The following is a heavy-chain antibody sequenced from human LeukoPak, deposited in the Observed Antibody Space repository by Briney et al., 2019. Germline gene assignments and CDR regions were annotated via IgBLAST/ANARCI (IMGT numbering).Heavy chain of an antibody. D-gene: IGHD5-12*01. V-gene: IGHV4-59*08. J-gene: IGHJ4*02. CDR1: VGSISSYY. CDR2: IYYSGST. Sequence: PSETLSLTCTVSVGSISSYYWSWIRQPPGKGLEWIGYIYYSGSTNYNPSLKSRVTISVDTSKNQFSLKLSSVTAADTAVYYCARQVAYSGYDWGQGTLVTVSS. CDR3: ARQVAYSGYD.